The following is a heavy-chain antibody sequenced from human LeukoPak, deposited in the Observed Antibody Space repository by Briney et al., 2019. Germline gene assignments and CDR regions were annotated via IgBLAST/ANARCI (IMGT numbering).Heavy chain of an antibody. Sequence: SETLSLTCTVSGGSVSSGSYYWSWIRQPPGKGLEWIGYIYYSGSTYYNPSLKSRVTISVDTSKNQFSLKLSSVTAADTAVYYCARGAKDLVNYYFDYWGQGTLVTVSS. CDR1: GGSVSSGSYY. V-gene: IGHV4-30-4*08. D-gene: IGHD4-23*01. J-gene: IGHJ4*02. CDR2: IYYSGST. CDR3: ARGAKDLVNYYFDY.